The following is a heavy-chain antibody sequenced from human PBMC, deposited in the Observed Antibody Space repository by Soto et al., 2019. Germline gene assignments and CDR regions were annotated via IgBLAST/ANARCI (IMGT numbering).Heavy chain of an antibody. CDR2: INSDGSST. J-gene: IGHJ6*02. D-gene: IGHD2-15*01. CDR1: GFTFSSYW. V-gene: IGHV3-74*01. Sequence: PGGSLRLSCAASGFTFSSYWMHWVRQAPGKGLVWVSRINSDGSSTSYADSVKGRFTISRDNANNTLYLQMNSLRAEDTAVYYCAPQVVYYYYGMDVWGQGTTVTVSS. CDR3: APQVVYYYYGMDV.